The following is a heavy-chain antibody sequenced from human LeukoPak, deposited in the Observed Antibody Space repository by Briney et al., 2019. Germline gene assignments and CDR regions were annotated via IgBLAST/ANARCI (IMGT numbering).Heavy chain of an antibody. Sequence: ASVKVSCKASGGTFSSYAISWVRQAPGQGLEWMGWINPNSGGTNYAQKFQGRVTMTRDTSISTAYMELSRLRSDDTAVYYCASSQYSSSWYPAPYYYYYGMDVWGQRTTVTVSS. V-gene: IGHV1-2*02. CDR1: GGTFSSYA. CDR2: INPNSGGT. J-gene: IGHJ6*02. CDR3: ASSQYSSSWYPAPYYYYYGMDV. D-gene: IGHD6-13*01.